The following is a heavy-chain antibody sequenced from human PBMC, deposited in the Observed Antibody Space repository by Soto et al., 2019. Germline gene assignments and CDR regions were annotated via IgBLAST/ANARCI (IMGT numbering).Heavy chain of an antibody. CDR2: ISYDGSNK. D-gene: IGHD1-1*01. Sequence: GGSLRLSCAASGFTFSSYAMHWVRQAPGKGLEWVAVISYDGSNKYYADSVKGRFTISRDNSKNTLYLQMNSLRAEDTAVYYCARLDYFDYWGQGTLVTVSS. J-gene: IGHJ4*02. CDR3: ARLDYFDY. CDR1: GFTFSSYA. V-gene: IGHV3-30-3*01.